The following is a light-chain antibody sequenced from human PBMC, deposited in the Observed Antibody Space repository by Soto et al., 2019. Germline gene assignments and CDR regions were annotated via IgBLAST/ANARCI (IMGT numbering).Light chain of an antibody. Sequence: EIVLTQSPGTLSLSPGERVTLSCRASQSVSSTYLAWYQQKPGQAPSLLIYGASSRATGIPDRFSGSGSGTDFTLTISRLEPEDFAVYYCQKYATSPETFGQGTKVDIK. J-gene: IGKJ1*01. CDR1: QSVSSTY. CDR3: QKYATSPET. V-gene: IGKV3-20*01. CDR2: GAS.